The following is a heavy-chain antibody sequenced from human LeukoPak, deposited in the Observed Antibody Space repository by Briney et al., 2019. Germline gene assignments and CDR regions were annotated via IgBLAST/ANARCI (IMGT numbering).Heavy chain of an antibody. V-gene: IGHV4-34*01. CDR2: INHDGSP. D-gene: IGHD3-10*01. Sequence: SETLSLTCAVYGGSFSGYNWIWIRQPPGKGLEWIGEINHDGSPNYNPSLKSRLTVSADTSKNQFSLKLSSVTAADTAVYYCARDRFYGSGSGSDYWGQGTLVTVSS. J-gene: IGHJ4*02. CDR3: ARDRFYGSGSGSDY. CDR1: GGSFSGYN.